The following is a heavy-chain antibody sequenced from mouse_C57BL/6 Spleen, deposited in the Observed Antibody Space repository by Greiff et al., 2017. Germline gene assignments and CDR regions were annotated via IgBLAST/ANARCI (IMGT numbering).Heavy chain of an antibody. V-gene: IGHV1-55*01. CDR3: ARSDLRPLYFDC. J-gene: IGHJ2*01. CDR2: IYPGSGST. Sequence: QVQLQQPGAELVKPGASVKMSCKASGYTFTSYWITWVKQRPGQGLEWIGDIYPGSGSTNYNEKFNSKATLTVDTSSSTAYMQLSSLTSEDSAVYYCARSDLRPLYFDCWGQGTTLTVSS. D-gene: IGHD3-2*02. CDR1: GYTFTSYW.